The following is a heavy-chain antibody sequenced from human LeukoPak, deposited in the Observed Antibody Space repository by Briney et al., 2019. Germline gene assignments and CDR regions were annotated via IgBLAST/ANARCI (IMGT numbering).Heavy chain of an antibody. Sequence: GGSLRLSCAASGFTFSSYSMNWVRQAPGKGLEWVSSISSSSSYIYYADSVKGRFTISRDNAKNSLYLQMNSLRAEDTAVYYCAREMARFYYFDYWGQGTLVTVSS. J-gene: IGHJ4*02. D-gene: IGHD5-24*01. V-gene: IGHV3-21*01. CDR3: AREMARFYYFDY. CDR1: GFTFSSYS. CDR2: ISSSSSYI.